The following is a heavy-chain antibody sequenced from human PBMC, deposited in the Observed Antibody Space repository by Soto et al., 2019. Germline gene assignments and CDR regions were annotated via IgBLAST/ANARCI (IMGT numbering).Heavy chain of an antibody. J-gene: IGHJ4*02. D-gene: IGHD3-3*01. CDR2: ISADGSDK. CDR1: GFTFSNFG. V-gene: IGHV3-30*18. CDR3: TKGSEVARQELAY. Sequence: QVQLVESGGGVVQPGRSLRLSCAASGFTFSNFGMHWGRQAPGKGLEWVAAISADGSDKYFSDSVKGRFTISRDNSKNKLFLEMNSLRVEDTAVYYCTKGSEVARQELAYWGQGTLVTVSS.